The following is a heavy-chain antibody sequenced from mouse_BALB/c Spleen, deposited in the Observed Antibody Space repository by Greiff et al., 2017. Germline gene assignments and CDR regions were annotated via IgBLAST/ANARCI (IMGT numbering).Heavy chain of an antibody. D-gene: IGHD2-4*01. J-gene: IGHJ3*01. CDR1: GFTFSSYA. Sequence: EVMLVESGGGLVKPGGSLKLSCAASGFTFSSYAMSWVRQSPEKRLEWVAEISSGGSYTYYPDTVTGRFTISRDNAKNTLYLEMSSLRSEDTAMYYCARQGDYDYDLFAYWGQGTLVTVSA. CDR3: ARQGDYDYDLFAY. CDR2: ISSGGSYT. V-gene: IGHV5-9-4*01.